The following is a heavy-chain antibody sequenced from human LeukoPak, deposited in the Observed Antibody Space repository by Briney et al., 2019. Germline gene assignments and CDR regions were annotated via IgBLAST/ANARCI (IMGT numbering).Heavy chain of an antibody. CDR3: ARDEMATFDYYYMDV. CDR1: GYTFTAYY. D-gene: IGHD5-24*01. V-gene: IGHV1-2*02. Sequence: ASVKVSCKASGYTFTAYYIHWVRQAPGQGLEWMGWINPNSGGTNYAHKFQGRVTMTRDTSISTAYMELSGLRYDDTGVYYCARDEMATFDYYYMDVWGKGTTVTVS. CDR2: INPNSGGT. J-gene: IGHJ6*03.